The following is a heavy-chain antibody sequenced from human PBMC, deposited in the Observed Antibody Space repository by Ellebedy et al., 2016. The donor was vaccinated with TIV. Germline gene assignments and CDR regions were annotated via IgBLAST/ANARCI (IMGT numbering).Heavy chain of an antibody. J-gene: IGHJ5*02. CDR3: AAGNDGGWFDP. Sequence: AASVKVSCKASGGTFSSYPISWVRQAPGQGLEWMGRIIPILGIANYAQRFQGRVTITADKSTSTAYMALSSLRSEDKAVYYCAAGNDGGWFDPWGQGTLVTVSS. V-gene: IGHV1-69*02. CDR2: IIPILGIA. CDR1: GGTFSSYP. D-gene: IGHD1-1*01.